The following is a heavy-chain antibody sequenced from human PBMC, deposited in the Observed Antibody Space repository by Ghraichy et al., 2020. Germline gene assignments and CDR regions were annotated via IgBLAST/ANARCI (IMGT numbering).Heavy chain of an antibody. Sequence: EPLSLTCTVSGGSISSSSYYWGWIRQPPGKGLEWIGSIYYSGSTYYNPSLKSRVTISVDTSKNQFSLKLSSVTAADTAVYYCASGHCSGGSCYWGFDYWGQGTLVTVSS. CDR1: GGSISSSSYY. J-gene: IGHJ4*02. V-gene: IGHV4-39*01. CDR3: ASGHCSGGSCYWGFDY. D-gene: IGHD2-15*01. CDR2: IYYSGST.